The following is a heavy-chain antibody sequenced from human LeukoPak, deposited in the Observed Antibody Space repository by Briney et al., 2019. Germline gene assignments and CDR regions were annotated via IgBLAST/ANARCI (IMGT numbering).Heavy chain of an antibody. J-gene: IGHJ4*02. D-gene: IGHD6-25*01. V-gene: IGHV3-23*01. CDR1: GFTFSSYA. CDR2: ISGSGGSA. Sequence: GGSLRLSCAASGFTFSSYAMTWVRQAPGKGLEWVSGISGSGGSAYYADSVKGRFTISRDNSKNTLYLHMNSLTTVDTAVYYCAKDRYSSASLLANNPFDYWGQGTLVTVSS. CDR3: AKDRYSSASLLANNPFDY.